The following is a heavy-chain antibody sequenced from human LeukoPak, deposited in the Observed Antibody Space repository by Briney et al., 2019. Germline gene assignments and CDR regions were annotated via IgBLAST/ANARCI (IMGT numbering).Heavy chain of an antibody. V-gene: IGHV3-7*01. D-gene: IGHD6-13*01. CDR2: IKQDGSEK. Sequence: GGSLRLSCAAPGFTFSSYWMSWVRQAPGKGLEWVANIKQDGSEKYYVDSVKGRFTISRGNAKNSLYLQMNSLRAEDTAVYYCARDTFIAAANFDYWGQGTLVTVSS. CDR1: GFTFSSYW. CDR3: ARDTFIAAANFDY. J-gene: IGHJ4*02.